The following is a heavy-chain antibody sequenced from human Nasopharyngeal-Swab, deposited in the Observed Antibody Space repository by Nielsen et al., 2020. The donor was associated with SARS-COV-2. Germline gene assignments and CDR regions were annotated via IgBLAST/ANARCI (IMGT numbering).Heavy chain of an antibody. V-gene: IGHV1-3*01. CDR3: ARVYYDSSGYYQY. J-gene: IGHJ4*02. D-gene: IGHD3-22*01. CDR2: INAGNGNT. Sequence: WVRQAPGQRLEWMGWINAGNGNTKYSQKFLGRVTITRDTSASTAYMELSSLRSEDTAVYYCARVYYDSSGYYQYWGQGTLVTVSS.